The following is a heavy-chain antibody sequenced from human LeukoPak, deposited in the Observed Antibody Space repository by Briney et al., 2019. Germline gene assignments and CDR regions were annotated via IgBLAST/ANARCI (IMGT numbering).Heavy chain of an antibody. D-gene: IGHD3-10*01. CDR1: GFTFSSYW. CDR3: ARVRVYYYMDV. Sequence: GGSLRLPCAASGFTFSSYWMSWVRQAPGKGLEWVANIKQDGSEKYYVASVKGRFTISRDNAKNSLYLQMNSLRAEDTAVYYCARVRVYYYMDVWGKGTTVTVSS. CDR2: IKQDGSEK. V-gene: IGHV3-7*01. J-gene: IGHJ6*03.